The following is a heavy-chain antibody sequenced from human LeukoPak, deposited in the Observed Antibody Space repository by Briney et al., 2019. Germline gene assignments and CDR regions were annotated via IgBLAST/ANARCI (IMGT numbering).Heavy chain of an antibody. V-gene: IGHV3-74*01. CDR1: GFTFSSYC. CDR3: AREDYGGNSGY. CDR2: INSDGSST. J-gene: IGHJ4*02. Sequence: PGGSLRLSCAASGFTFSSYCMHWVRQPPGKGLVWVSRINSDGSSTSYADSVKGGFIISRDNNKNTLYPQMNSLRAEDTAVYYCAREDYGGNSGYWGQGTLVTVSS. D-gene: IGHD4-23*01.